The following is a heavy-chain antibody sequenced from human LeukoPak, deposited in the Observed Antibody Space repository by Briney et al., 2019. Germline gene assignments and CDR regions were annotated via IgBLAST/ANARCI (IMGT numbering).Heavy chain of an antibody. CDR2: IWYDGSNK. J-gene: IGHJ6*02. Sequence: GGSLRLSCAASGFTLSSYGMHWVRQAPGKGLEWVAVIWYDGSNKYYADSVKGRFTISRDNSKNTLHLQMNSLRAEDTAVYYCARDFPSGGMDVWGQGTTVTVSS. V-gene: IGHV3-33*01. CDR3: ARDFPSGGMDV. D-gene: IGHD3-3*01. CDR1: GFTLSSYG.